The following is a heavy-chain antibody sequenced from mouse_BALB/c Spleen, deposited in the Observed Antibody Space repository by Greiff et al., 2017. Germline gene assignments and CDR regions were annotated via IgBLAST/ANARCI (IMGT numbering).Heavy chain of an antibody. J-gene: IGHJ2*01. CDR1: GYAFSSSW. Sequence: VQLQQSGPELVKPGASVKISCKASGYAFSSSWMNWVKQRPGQGLEWIGRIYPGDGDTNYNGKFKGKATLTADKSSSTAYMQLSSLTSVDSAVYFCARSGDGYYFDYWGQGTTLTVSS. V-gene: IGHV1-82*01. CDR2: IYPGDGDT. D-gene: IGHD1-3*01. CDR3: ARSGDGYYFDY.